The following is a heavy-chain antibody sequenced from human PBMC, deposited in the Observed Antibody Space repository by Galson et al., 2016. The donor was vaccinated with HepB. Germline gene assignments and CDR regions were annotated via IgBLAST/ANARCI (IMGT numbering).Heavy chain of an antibody. CDR2: ISSSGGNT. Sequence: SLRLSCAPSGFIFSTYAMSWVRQAPGKGLEWVSAISSSGGNTYYAASVKGRFTISRDNSKNTLHLQMNSLRVEDTALYYCVKGEGGGYLANWGQGTLVTVSS. CDR3: VKGEGGGYLAN. D-gene: IGHD3-16*01. V-gene: IGHV3-23*01. CDR1: GFIFSTYA. J-gene: IGHJ4*02.